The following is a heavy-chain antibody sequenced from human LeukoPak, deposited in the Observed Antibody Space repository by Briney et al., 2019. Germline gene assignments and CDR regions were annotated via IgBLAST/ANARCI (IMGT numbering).Heavy chain of an antibody. J-gene: IGHJ5*02. CDR2: ISGSGGST. V-gene: IGHV3-23*01. Sequence: PGGSLRLSCAASGFTFSSYAMSWVRQAPGKGLEWGSAISGSGGSTYYADSVKGRFTISRDNSKNTLYLQMNSLRAEDTAVYYCAKDGRRCTGGSCYYNWFDPWGPGTLVTVSS. CDR1: GFTFSSYA. D-gene: IGHD2-15*01. CDR3: AKDGRRCTGGSCYYNWFDP.